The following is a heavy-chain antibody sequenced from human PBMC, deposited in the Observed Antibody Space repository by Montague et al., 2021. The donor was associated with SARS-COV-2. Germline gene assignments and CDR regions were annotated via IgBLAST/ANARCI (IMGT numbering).Heavy chain of an antibody. CDR3: ARDPSRSVGAFDI. CDR2: TYFGGTT. CDR1: GFSVTDNY. Sequence: SLRLSCPASGFSVTDNYMHWVRQPPGKAPEWLSVTYFGGTTKYADSVNDRFTVSRDDSKNTLELQMNNLRTEDTAVFYCARDPSRSVGAFDIWGQGTMVTVSS. D-gene: IGHD3-16*01. J-gene: IGHJ3*02. V-gene: IGHV3-66*01.